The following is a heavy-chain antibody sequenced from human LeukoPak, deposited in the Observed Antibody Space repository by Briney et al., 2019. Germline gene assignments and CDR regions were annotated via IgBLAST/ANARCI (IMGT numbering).Heavy chain of an antibody. CDR1: GFIFSNYW. V-gene: IGHV3-7*01. D-gene: IGHD3-10*01. CDR2: IKTDGSET. J-gene: IGHJ4*02. Sequence: PGGSLRLSCAASGFIFSNYWMGWVRQAPGKGLACVANIKTDGSETYYVDSVKGRFTISRDNAKNSLFLQMNSLRAEDTAIYYCVSAIRGSPIDYWGQGTLVTVSS. CDR3: VSAIRGSPIDY.